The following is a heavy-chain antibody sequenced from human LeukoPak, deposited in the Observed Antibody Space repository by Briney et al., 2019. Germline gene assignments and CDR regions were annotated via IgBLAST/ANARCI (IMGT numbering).Heavy chain of an antibody. CDR2: IYHSGST. J-gene: IGHJ5*02. V-gene: IGHV4-38-2*02. Sequence: PPETLSLTCTVSGYSISSGYYWGWIRQPPGKGLEWIGSIYHSGSTYYNPSLKSRVTISVDTSKNQFSLKLSSVTAADTAVYYCARESYDFWSGYSATNNWFDPWGQGTLVTVSS. CDR1: GYSISSGYY. CDR3: ARESYDFWSGYSATNNWFDP. D-gene: IGHD3-3*01.